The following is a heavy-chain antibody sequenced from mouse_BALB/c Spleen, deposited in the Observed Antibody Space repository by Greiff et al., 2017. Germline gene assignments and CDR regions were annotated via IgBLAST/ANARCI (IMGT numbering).Heavy chain of an antibody. CDR3: ARRRGLLLRFGMDY. CDR2: INPNNGGT. CDR1: GYTFTDYN. Sequence: VQLQQSGPELVKPGASVKIPCKASGYTFTDYNMDWVKQSHGKSLEWIGDINPNNGGTIYNQKFKGKATLTVDKSSSTAYMELRSLTSEDTAVYYCARRRGLLLRFGMDYWGQGTSVTVSS. D-gene: IGHD1-1*01. J-gene: IGHJ4*01. V-gene: IGHV1-18*01.